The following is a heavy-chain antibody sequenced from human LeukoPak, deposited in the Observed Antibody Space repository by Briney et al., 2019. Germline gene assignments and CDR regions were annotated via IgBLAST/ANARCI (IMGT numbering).Heavy chain of an antibody. CDR1: GYTFTGYY. J-gene: IGHJ4*02. V-gene: IGHV1-2*06. Sequence: GASVKVSCKASGYTFTGYYMHWVRQAPGQGLEWMGRINPNSGGTNYAQKFQGRVTMTRDTSISTAYMELSRLRSDDTAVYYCAGVTSGSFHFDYWGQGTLVTVSS. D-gene: IGHD1-26*01. CDR3: AGVTSGSFHFDY. CDR2: INPNSGGT.